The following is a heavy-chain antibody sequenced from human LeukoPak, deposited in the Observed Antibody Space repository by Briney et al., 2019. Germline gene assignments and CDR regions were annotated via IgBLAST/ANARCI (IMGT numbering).Heavy chain of an antibody. CDR2: IDYAGT. CDR3: VKNRGPLDI. J-gene: IGHJ3*02. Sequence: GGSLSLSCEAPGFTFSDFAMTWVRQPPGKGLEWVSTIDYAGTHYADSVKARFTISRDNSKNTLYLQLDSLRADDTAVYYCVKNRGPLDIQGQGTMVTVSS. V-gene: IGHV3-23*05. D-gene: IGHD3-10*01. CDR1: GFTFSDFA.